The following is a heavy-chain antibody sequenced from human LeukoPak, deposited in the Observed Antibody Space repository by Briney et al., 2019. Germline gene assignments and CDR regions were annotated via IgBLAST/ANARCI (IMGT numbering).Heavy chain of an antibody. Sequence: PGGSLRLSCAASGFTFSSYAMSWVRQAPGKGLEWVSAISGSGGSTYYADSVKGRFTISRDNSKNTLYLQMNSLRAEDTAVYYCAKDLNSGPEDYYDSSGPDAFDIWGQGTMVTVSS. D-gene: IGHD3-22*01. CDR3: AKDLNSGPEDYYDSSGPDAFDI. CDR2: ISGSGGST. J-gene: IGHJ3*02. CDR1: GFTFSSYA. V-gene: IGHV3-23*01.